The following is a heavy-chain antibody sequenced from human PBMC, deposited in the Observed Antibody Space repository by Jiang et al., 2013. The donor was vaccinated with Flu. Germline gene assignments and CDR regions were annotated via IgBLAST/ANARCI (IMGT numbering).Heavy chain of an antibody. Sequence: SGSGLVKPSQTLSLTCTVSGGSISSGGYYWSWIRQHPGKGLEWIGYIYYSGSTYYNPSLKSRVTISVDTSKNQFSLKLSSVTAADTAVYYCARERRGDLHYYDSSGYSNWFDPWGQGTLVTVSS. V-gene: IGHV4-31*03. CDR2: IYYSGST. D-gene: IGHD3-22*01. J-gene: IGHJ5*02. CDR1: GGSISSGGYY. CDR3: ARERRGDLHYYDSSGYSNWFDP.